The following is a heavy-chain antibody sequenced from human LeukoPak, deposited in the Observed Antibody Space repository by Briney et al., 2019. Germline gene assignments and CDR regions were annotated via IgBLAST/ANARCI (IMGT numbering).Heavy chain of an antibody. Sequence: SETLSLTCTVSGGSISSYYWSWIRQPPGKGLEWIGYIYYSGSTNYTPSLRSRVTISVDTSKNQFSLKLSSVTAADTAVYYCARDLGHSSGWYVMPGWFDPWGQGTLVTVSS. CDR1: GGSISSYY. CDR3: ARDLGHSSGWYVMPGWFDP. J-gene: IGHJ5*02. CDR2: IYYSGST. D-gene: IGHD6-19*01. V-gene: IGHV4-59*01.